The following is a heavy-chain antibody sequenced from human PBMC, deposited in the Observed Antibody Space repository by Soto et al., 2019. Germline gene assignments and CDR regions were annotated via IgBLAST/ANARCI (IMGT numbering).Heavy chain of an antibody. CDR1: GFAFHRYG. D-gene: IGHD3-10*01. CDR2: IWYDGTTK. Sequence: QVQLVESGGGVVQPGRSLRLSCAASGFAFHRYGIHWVRQAPGKGLEWVADIWYDGTTKYYADSVKGRFTVSSDDSENTVYLQMDSLRAGDTAVYYCARDGSGGDWRFFDYWGQGTLVTVSS. J-gene: IGHJ4*02. V-gene: IGHV3-33*01. CDR3: ARDGSGGDWRFFDY.